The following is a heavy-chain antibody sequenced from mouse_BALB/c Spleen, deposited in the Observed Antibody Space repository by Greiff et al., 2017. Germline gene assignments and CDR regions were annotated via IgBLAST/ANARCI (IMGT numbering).Heavy chain of an antibody. CDR3: SAREVINSVHDMDY. CDR1: GYSFTDYN. D-gene: IGHD1-1*01. V-gene: IGHV1S135*01. Sequence: VQLQQSGPGLVKPGASVKVSCKASGYSFTDYNMYWVRQSPGKSLEWIGYIVTYNGGTSYNQKFTGKATLTVDKTASTAFMHLNSMTSEDSAVYYCSAREVINSVHDMDYWGQGTTLTVSS. CDR2: IVTYNGGT. J-gene: IGHJ2*01.